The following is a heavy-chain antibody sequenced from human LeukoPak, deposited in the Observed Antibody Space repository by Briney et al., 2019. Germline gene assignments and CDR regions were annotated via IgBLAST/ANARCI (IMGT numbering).Heavy chain of an antibody. CDR1: GGSISSYY. D-gene: IGHD4-17*01. V-gene: IGHV4-59*01. J-gene: IGHJ4*02. Sequence: SETLSLTCTVSGGSISSYYWSWIRQPPGKGLEWIGYIYYSGSTNYNPSLKSRVTISVDTSKNQFSLKLSSVTAADTAVYYCARVDGATTDYYFDYWGQGTLVIVSS. CDR3: ARVDGATTDYYFDY. CDR2: IYYSGST.